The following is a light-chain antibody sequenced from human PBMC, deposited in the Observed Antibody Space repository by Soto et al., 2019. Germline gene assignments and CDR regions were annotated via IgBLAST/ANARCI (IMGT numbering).Light chain of an antibody. CDR2: GAS. J-gene: IGKJ1*01. V-gene: IGKV3D-15*01. CDR1: QSVSSN. CDR3: QQGYSCPLS. Sequence: EIVMPRCPAILYMSPGERATLSCGASQSVSSNLGWYQQKPGQAPRLLIYGASTRASGIPARFSGGGSETEFTLTISCLESEDFAVYYCQQGYSCPLSFGQGTPVDIK.